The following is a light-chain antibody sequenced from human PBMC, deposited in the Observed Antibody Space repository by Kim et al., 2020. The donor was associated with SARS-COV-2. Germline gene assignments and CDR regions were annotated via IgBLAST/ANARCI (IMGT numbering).Light chain of an antibody. CDR1: QRVSSN. Sequence: LAGSPGERATLSCRASQRVSSNLAWYQQKPGQAPRLLIYGASTRATGIPARFSGSGSGTEFTLTISSLQSEDFAVYYCQQYNNWWTFGQGTKVE. CDR2: GAS. V-gene: IGKV3-15*01. J-gene: IGKJ1*01. CDR3: QQYNNWWT.